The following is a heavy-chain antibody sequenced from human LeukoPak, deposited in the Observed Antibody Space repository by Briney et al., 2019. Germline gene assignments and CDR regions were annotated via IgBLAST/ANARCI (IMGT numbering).Heavy chain of an antibody. V-gene: IGHV1-18*01. D-gene: IGHD5-12*01. CDR1: GYTFTSYG. Sequence: GASVKVSCKASGYTFTSYGISWVRQAPGQGLEWMGWISAYNGDTNYAQKLQGRVTMTTDTSTSTAYMELRSLRSDDTAVYYCAGERGKPYYYYYMDVWGKGTTVTVSS. CDR3: AGERGKPYYYYYMDV. CDR2: ISAYNGDT. J-gene: IGHJ6*03.